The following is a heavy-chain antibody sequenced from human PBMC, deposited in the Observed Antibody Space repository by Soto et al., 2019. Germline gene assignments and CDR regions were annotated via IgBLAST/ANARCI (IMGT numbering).Heavy chain of an antibody. D-gene: IGHD1-7*01. J-gene: IGHJ6*02. V-gene: IGHV3-48*02. CDR1: GFTFSSYS. CDR3: ARVTITGTTTWRDYYYGMDV. Sequence: GGSLRLSCAASGFTFSSYSMNWVRQAPGKGLEWVSYISSSSSTIYYADSVKGRFTISRDNAKNSLYLQMNSLRDEDTAVYYCARVTITGTTTWRDYYYGMDVWGQGTTVTVSS. CDR2: ISSSSSTI.